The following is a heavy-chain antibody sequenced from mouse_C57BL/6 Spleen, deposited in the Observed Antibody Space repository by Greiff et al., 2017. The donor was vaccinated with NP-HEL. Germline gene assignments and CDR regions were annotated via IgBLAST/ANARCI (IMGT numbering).Heavy chain of an antibody. J-gene: IGHJ3*01. V-gene: IGHV1-69*01. CDR1: GYTFTSYW. CDR2: IDPSDSST. D-gene: IGHD2-1*01. CDR3: ARGGNYGGFAY. Sequence: QVQLQQPGAELVMPGASVKLSCKASGYTFTSYWMHWVKQRPGQGLEWIGEIDPSDSSTNYNQKFKGKSTLTVDKSSSTAYMQLSSLTSEDAAVYYCARGGNYGGFAYWGQGTLVTVSA.